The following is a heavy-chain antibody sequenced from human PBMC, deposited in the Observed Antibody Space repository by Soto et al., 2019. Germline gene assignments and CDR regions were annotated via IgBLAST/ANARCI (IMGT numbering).Heavy chain of an antibody. D-gene: IGHD3-10*01. CDR2: INAGNGNT. J-gene: IGHJ4*02. CDR1: GYTFTSYA. CDR3: ARDMVRGVIHF. V-gene: IGHV1-3*01. Sequence: ASVKVSCKXSGYTFTSYATHRVRQAPGQRPERMGWINAGNGNTKYFQKFQARVTITRDTSASTAYMELSSLRSEETAVYYWARDMVRGVIHFCGQGTLVTVSS.